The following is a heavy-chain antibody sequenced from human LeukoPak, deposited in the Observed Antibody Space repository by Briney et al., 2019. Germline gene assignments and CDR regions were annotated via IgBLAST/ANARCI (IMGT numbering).Heavy chain of an antibody. CDR3: ARERGLEQWLVPGY. D-gene: IGHD6-19*01. CDR1: GYTFTGYY. CDR2: INPNSGGT. V-gene: IGHV1-2*02. Sequence: AAVKVSCKASGYTFTGYYMHWVRQAPGQGLEWMGWINPNSGGTNYAQKFQGRVTMARDTSISTAYMELSRLRSDDTAVYYCARERGLEQWLVPGYWGQSTLHTVSS. J-gene: IGHJ1*01.